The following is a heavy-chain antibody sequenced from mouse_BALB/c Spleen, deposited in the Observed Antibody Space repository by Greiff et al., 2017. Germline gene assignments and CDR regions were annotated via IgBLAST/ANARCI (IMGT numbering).Heavy chain of an antibody. J-gene: IGHJ4*01. CDR1: GYTFTDYE. Sequence: QVQLQQSGAELVRPGASVTLSCKASGYTFTDYEMHWVKQTPVHGLEWIGAIDPETGGTAYNQKFKGKATLTADKSSSTAYMELRSLTSEDSAVYYCTRFPLRAMDYWGQGTSVTVSS. CDR2: IDPETGGT. V-gene: IGHV1-15*01. CDR3: TRFPLRAMDY.